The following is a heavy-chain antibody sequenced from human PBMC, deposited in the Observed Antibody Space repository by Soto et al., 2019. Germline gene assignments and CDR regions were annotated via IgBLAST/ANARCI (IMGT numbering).Heavy chain of an antibody. D-gene: IGHD3-22*01. J-gene: IGHJ3*02. CDR1: GYTFTGYY. Sequence: ASVKVSCKASGYTFTGYYMHWVRQAPGQGLEWMGWINPNSGGTNYAQKFQGWVTMTRDTSISTAYMELSSLRSEDTAVYYCARARREIVVVRVISGAFDIWGQGTMVTVSS. CDR3: ARARREIVVVRVISGAFDI. V-gene: IGHV1-2*04. CDR2: INPNSGGT.